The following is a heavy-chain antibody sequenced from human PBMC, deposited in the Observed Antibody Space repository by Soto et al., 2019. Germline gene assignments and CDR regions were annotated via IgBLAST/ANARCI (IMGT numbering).Heavy chain of an antibody. CDR3: ARDGSDYGDRYWYFDL. CDR1: GFTFSDYY. CDR2: ITSGAGSI. D-gene: IGHD4-17*01. J-gene: IGHJ2*01. Sequence: QVQLVESGGGLVKPGGSLRLSCAASGFTFSDYYMSWVRQAPGKGLEWVSYITSGAGSIYYADSVKGRFTISRDNAKNSLYLQMNSLRAEDTAVYYCARDGSDYGDRYWYFDLWGRGTLVTVSS. V-gene: IGHV3-11*01.